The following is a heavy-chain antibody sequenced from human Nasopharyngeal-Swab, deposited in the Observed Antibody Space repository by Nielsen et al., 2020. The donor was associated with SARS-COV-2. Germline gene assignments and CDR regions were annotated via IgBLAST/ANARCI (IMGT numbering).Heavy chain of an antibody. V-gene: IGHV3-30*18. Sequence: GESLKISCAASGFTFSSYGMHWVRQAPGKGLEWVAVISYDGSNKYDGDSVKGRFPISRDNSKNTLYLQMNSLRAEDTAVYYCAKDGGLVGYYYDYWGQGTLVTVSS. CDR2: ISYDGSNK. J-gene: IGHJ4*02. CDR3: AKDGGLVGYYYDY. CDR1: GFTFSSYG. D-gene: IGHD3-22*01.